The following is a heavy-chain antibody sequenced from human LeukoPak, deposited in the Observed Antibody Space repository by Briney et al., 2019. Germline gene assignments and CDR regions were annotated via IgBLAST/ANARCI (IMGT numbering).Heavy chain of an antibody. V-gene: IGHV4-61*02. CDR3: ARVTYYDSSGYPRGAFDI. CDR1: GGSISSSSYY. D-gene: IGHD3-22*01. J-gene: IGHJ3*02. Sequence: SQTLSLTCTVSGGSISSSSYYWSWIRQPAGKGLEWIGRIYTSGSTNYNPSLKSRVTISVDTSKNQFSLKLSSVTAADTAVYYCARVTYYDSSGYPRGAFDIWGQGTMVTVSS. CDR2: IYTSGST.